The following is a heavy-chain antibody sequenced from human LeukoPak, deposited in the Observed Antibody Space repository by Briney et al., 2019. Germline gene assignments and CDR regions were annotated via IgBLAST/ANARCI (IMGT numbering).Heavy chain of an antibody. J-gene: IGHJ4*03. CDR3: VRADSGSYFDY. V-gene: IGHV1-2*02. D-gene: IGHD1-26*01. Sequence: ASVKVPCKASGYTFTGYYIHWVRQAPGQGLEWMGWIYPKTGVSNNAQKFQGRVTMTRDTSISTAYMELSRLTSDDTAVYYCVRADSGSYFDYWGQGTLVTVSS. CDR1: GYTFTGYY. CDR2: IYPKTGVS.